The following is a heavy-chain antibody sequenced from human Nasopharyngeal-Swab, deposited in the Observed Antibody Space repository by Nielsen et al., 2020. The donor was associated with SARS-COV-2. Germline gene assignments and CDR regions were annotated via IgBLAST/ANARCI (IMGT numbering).Heavy chain of an antibody. V-gene: IGHV3-23*01. CDR2: ISGSGGSP. Sequence: GASLKISCAASGVTFRTHAITWVRQPPGKGLDWVSLISGSGGSPYYADSVKGRFTISRDDSKNTLYLQMNSLRAEDTAVYYCAKDGGAYFDSWGQGTLVTVSS. J-gene: IGHJ4*02. CDR1: GVTFRTHA. CDR3: AKDGGAYFDS. D-gene: IGHD3-16*01.